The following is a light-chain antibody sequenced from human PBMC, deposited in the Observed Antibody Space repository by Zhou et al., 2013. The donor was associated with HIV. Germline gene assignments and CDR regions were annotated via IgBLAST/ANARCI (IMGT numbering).Light chain of an antibody. J-gene: IGKJ1*01. V-gene: IGKV1-5*01. CDR2: AAS. CDR1: QSISSW. Sequence: DIQMTQSPSTLSASVGDRVTITCRASQSISSWLAWYQQKPGKAPKLLIFAASSLQSGVPSRFSGSGSGTEFTLTISSLQPEDFASYYCQQYDAYSRTFGPGTKVEIK. CDR3: QQYDAYSRT.